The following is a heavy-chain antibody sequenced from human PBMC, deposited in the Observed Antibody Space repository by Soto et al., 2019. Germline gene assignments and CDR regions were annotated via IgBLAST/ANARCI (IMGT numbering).Heavy chain of an antibody. D-gene: IGHD3-22*01. CDR3: AKETNYDSSGYYPNYFDY. Sequence: EVQLLESGGGLVQPGGSLRLSCAASGFTFSSYAMSWVRQAPGKGLEWVSAISGSGGSTYYADSVKGRFTISRDNSKNTLYLQMNILRAEDTAVYYCAKETNYDSSGYYPNYFDYWGQGTLVTVSS. V-gene: IGHV3-23*01. CDR2: ISGSGGST. J-gene: IGHJ4*02. CDR1: GFTFSSYA.